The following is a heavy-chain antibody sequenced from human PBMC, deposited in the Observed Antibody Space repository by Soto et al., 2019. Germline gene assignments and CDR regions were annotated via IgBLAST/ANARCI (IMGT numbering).Heavy chain of an antibody. Sequence: SVKVSCKASEGTFSSYAISWVRQAPGQGLEWMGGIIPIFGTMYYADSVKGRFTIARDNFKNTLYLQMNSLRAEDTAVYYCAKQVTPGTALYDYWGQGSLVTVSS. CDR1: EGTFSSYA. CDR3: AKQVTPGTALYDY. D-gene: IGHD6-13*01. V-gene: IGHV1-69*05. CDR2: IIPIFGTM. J-gene: IGHJ4*02.